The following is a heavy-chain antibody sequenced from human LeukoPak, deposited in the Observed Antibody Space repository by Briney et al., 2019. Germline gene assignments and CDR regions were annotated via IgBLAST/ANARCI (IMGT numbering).Heavy chain of an antibody. J-gene: IGHJ4*02. V-gene: IGHV1-2*02. CDR1: GYTFTGYY. CDR2: INPNSGGT. Sequence: ASVKVSCKASGYTFTGYYMHWVRQAPGQGLEWMGWINPNSGGTNYAQKFQGRVTMTRDTSISTAYMELSRLRSDDTAVYYCARVGPYGDFYFDYWGQGALVTVSS. D-gene: IGHD4-17*01. CDR3: ARVGPYGDFYFDY.